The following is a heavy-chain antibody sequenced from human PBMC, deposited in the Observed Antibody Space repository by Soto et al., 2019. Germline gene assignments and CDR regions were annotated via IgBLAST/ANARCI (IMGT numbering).Heavy chain of an antibody. J-gene: IGHJ6*02. CDR1: GYTFTSYD. CDR2: MNPNSGNT. V-gene: IGHV1-8*01. CDR3: ARAGASYYYYGMDV. D-gene: IGHD1-26*01. Sequence: QVQLVQSGAEVKKPGASVKVSCKASGYTFTSYDINWVRRATGQGLEWMGWMNPNSGNTGYAQKFQGRVTMTRNTSISTAYMELSSLRSEDTAVYYCARAGASYYYYGMDVWGQGTTVTVSS.